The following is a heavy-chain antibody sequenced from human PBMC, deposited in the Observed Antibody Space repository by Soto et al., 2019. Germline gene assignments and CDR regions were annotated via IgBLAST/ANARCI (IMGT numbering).Heavy chain of an antibody. Sequence: QLQLQLSGPGLVKPSETLSLICTVSGGSVSSATYYWAWIRQPPGKGLEYIGSVYKNGNTFYNPSLKSRVTMSIDTSNNQFSLKLTSVTATDTALYYCARQGGHDIWSGSIGLWDQGTLVTVSS. CDR3: ARQGGHDIWSGSIGL. D-gene: IGHD3-3*01. CDR2: VYKNGNT. CDR1: GGSVSSATYY. V-gene: IGHV4-39*01. J-gene: IGHJ4*02.